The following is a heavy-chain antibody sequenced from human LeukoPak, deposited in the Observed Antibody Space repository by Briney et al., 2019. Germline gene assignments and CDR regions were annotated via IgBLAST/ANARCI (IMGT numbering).Heavy chain of an antibody. CDR2: ISGSGGST. D-gene: IGHD3-22*01. J-gene: IGHJ4*02. V-gene: IGHV3-23*01. Sequence: ETLSLTCAVYGGSFSGYYWSWVRQAPGKGLEWVSAISGSGGSTYYADSVKGRFTISRDNSKNTLYLQMNSLRAEDTAVYYCAKVIFSGPYYYDSSGYYWGQGTLVTVSS. CDR1: GGSFSGYY. CDR3: AKVIFSGPYYYDSSGYY.